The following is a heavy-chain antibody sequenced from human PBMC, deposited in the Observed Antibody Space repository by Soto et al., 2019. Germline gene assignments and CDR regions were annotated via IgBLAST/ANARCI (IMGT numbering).Heavy chain of an antibody. CDR1: GGSISSGDYY. D-gene: IGHD4-17*01. CDR3: ARDSYGGTYNLPDGMDF. J-gene: IGHJ6*02. V-gene: IGHV4-30-4*01. CDR2: LSYSGST. Sequence: QVQLQEPGTGLVKPSQTLSLPCTVSGGSISSGDYYWSWLRQPPGKGLELIGYLSYSGSTYYNPSLQSRVTISVDTSKNEFSLKLSSVTAADTAVYYCARDSYGGTYNLPDGMDFWGQGTTVTVSS.